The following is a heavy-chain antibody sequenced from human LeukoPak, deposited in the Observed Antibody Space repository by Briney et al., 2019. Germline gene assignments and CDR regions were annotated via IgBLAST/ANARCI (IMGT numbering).Heavy chain of an antibody. V-gene: IGHV1-69*01. J-gene: IGHJ2*01. CDR3: ATSRDDRGGYFDL. Sequence: SVKVSCKPSGAYFSSYAISWLRQAPGQELQWMGGIIPLFHTANYAQKFQVRVTITADESTRTAYMEVSSLRSEDTAIYYCATSRDDRGGYFDLWGRGTLVTVSS. D-gene: IGHD3-22*01. CDR1: GAYFSSYA. CDR2: IIPLFHTA.